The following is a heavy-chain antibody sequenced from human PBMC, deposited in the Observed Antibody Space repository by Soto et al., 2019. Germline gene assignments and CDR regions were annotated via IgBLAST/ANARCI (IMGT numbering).Heavy chain of an antibody. CDR3: ARGGVGWTYCSSTSCYTGRDYYYYGMDV. V-gene: IGHV1-2*02. D-gene: IGHD2-2*02. Sequence: GASVKVSCKASGYTFTGYYMHWVRQAPGQGLEWMGWINPNSGGTNYAQKFQGRVTMTRDTSISTAYMELSRLRSDDTAVYYCARGGVGWTYCSSTSCYTGRDYYYYGMDVWGQGTTVTVS. J-gene: IGHJ6*02. CDR1: GYTFTGYY. CDR2: INPNSGGT.